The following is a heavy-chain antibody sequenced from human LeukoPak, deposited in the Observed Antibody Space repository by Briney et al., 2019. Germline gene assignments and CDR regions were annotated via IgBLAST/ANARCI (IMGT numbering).Heavy chain of an antibody. CDR2: MNPNSGNT. J-gene: IGHJ6*02. D-gene: IGHD2-2*01. Sequence: ASVKLSCKASGYTFTSYDINWVRQATGQGLEWMGWMNPNSGNTGYAQKFQGRVTMTRNTSISTAYMELSSLRSEDTAVYYCARYIVVVPAAMGGGYYYYYGMDVWGQGTTVTVSS. CDR3: ARYIVVVPAAMGGGYYYYYGMDV. V-gene: IGHV1-8*01. CDR1: GYTFTSYD.